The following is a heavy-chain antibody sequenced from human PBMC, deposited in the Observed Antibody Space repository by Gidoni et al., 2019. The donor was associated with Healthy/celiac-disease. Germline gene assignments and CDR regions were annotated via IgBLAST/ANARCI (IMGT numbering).Heavy chain of an antibody. J-gene: IGHJ4*02. V-gene: IGHV1-69*01. CDR2: IIPIFGTA. CDR3: AREGSSGSHTIFDY. CDR1: GGTFSSYA. D-gene: IGHD1-26*01. Sequence: QVQLVQSGAEVKKPGSSVKVSCKASGGTFSSYASSWVRQAPGPGLEWMGGIIPIFGTANYAQKFQGRVTITADESTSTAYMELSSLRSEDTAVYYCAREGSSGSHTIFDYWGQGTLVTVSS.